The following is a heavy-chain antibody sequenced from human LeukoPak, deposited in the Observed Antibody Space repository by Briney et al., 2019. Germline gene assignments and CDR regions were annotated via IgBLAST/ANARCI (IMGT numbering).Heavy chain of an antibody. D-gene: IGHD1-1*01. J-gene: IGHJ4*02. Sequence: GESLRLSCTVSGFPLSSYSMNWFRQAPGKGLEWVAYISASGANIYYVDSVMGRFTVSRDNPQSSLFLQMNSPRAEDTAVYYCARVKGTYFDYWGQGALVTVSS. CDR3: ARVKGTYFDY. CDR1: GFPLSSYS. CDR2: ISASGANI. V-gene: IGHV3-48*01.